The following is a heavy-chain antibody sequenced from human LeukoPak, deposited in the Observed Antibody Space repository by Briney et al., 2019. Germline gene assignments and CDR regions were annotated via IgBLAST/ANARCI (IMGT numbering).Heavy chain of an antibody. CDR1: GGSISSSNW. Sequence: SETLSLTCAVSGGSISSSNWWSWVRQPPGKGLEWIGSIYYSGSTYYNPSLKSRVTISVDTSKNQFSLKLSSVTAADTAVYYCARAVSDSSGYYYPYNWFDPWGQGTLVTVS. D-gene: IGHD3-22*01. CDR2: IYYSGST. J-gene: IGHJ5*02. V-gene: IGHV4-4*02. CDR3: ARAVSDSSGYYYPYNWFDP.